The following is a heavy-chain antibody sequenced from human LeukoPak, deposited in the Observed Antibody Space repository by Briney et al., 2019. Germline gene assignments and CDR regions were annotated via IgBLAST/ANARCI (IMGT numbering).Heavy chain of an antibody. CDR3: ARSEVRFGDPMALGY. J-gene: IGHJ4*02. D-gene: IGHD3-10*01. V-gene: IGHV4-59*08. Sequence: SETLSLTCTVSGGSISSYYWSWIRQPPGKGLEWIGYIYYSGSTNYNPSLKSRVTISVDTSKNQFSLKLSSVTAADTAVYYCARSEVRFGDPMALGYWGQGTLVTVSS. CDR2: IYYSGST. CDR1: GGSISSYY.